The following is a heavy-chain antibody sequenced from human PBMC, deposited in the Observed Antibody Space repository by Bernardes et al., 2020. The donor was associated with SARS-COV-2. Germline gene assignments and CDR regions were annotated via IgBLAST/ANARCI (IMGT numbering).Heavy chain of an antibody. V-gene: IGHV4-59*01. CDR3: ARDLSHLVRRGFDL. Sequence: ATLLPTCTGSGGSIGRYYWAWIRHPPGKGLEWIGYIYYSGTTNYNPSLKSRVTISVDRSQNQFSLNLSSVTPADTAVYYCARDLSHLVRRGFDLWGRGTLVTVSS. J-gene: IGHJ2*01. CDR2: IYYSGTT. CDR1: GGSIGRYY. D-gene: IGHD3-10*01.